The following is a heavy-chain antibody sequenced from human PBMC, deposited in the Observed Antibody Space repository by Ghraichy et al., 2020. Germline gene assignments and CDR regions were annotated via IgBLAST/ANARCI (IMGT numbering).Heavy chain of an antibody. Sequence: IGRIYTSGSTNYNPSLKSRVTMSVDTSKNQFSLKLSSVTAADTAVYYCARGGRGSTSLNWFDPWGQG. V-gene: IGHV4-4*07. CDR2: IYTSGST. D-gene: IGHD2-2*01. J-gene: IGHJ5*02. CDR3: ARGGRGSTSLNWFDP.